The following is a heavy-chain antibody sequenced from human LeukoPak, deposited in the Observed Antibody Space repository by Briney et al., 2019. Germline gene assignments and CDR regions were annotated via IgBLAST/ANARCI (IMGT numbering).Heavy chain of an antibody. Sequence: ASVKVSCKASRYTFTGYYMHWVRQAPGQGLEWMGRINPNSGGTNYAQKLQGRVTMTTDTSTSTAYMELRSLRSDDTAVYYCARVGHCSSTSCYPPWFDPWGQGTLVTVSS. CDR1: RYTFTGYY. J-gene: IGHJ5*02. CDR3: ARVGHCSSTSCYPPWFDP. CDR2: INPNSGGT. D-gene: IGHD2-2*01. V-gene: IGHV1-2*06.